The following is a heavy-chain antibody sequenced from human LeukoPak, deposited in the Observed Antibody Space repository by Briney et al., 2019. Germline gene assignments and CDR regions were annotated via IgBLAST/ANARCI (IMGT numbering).Heavy chain of an antibody. CDR1: GFTFSSYA. CDR3: AKDRSYYDSSGYYQIPY. J-gene: IGHJ4*02. V-gene: IGHV3-23*01. Sequence: GGSLRLSCAASGFTFSSYAMSWVRQAPGKGLEWVSAISGSGGSTYYADSVKGRFTISRNNSKNTLYLQMNSLRAEDTAVYYCAKDRSYYDSSGYYQIPYWGQGTLVTVSS. CDR2: ISGSGGST. D-gene: IGHD3-22*01.